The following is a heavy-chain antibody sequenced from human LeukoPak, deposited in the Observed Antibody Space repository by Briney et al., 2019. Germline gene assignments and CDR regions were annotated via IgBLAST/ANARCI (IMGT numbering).Heavy chain of an antibody. D-gene: IGHD3-9*01. CDR2: INPNSGGT. CDR1: GYTFTGYY. CDR3: ARDIAGTYLHTLRYFDWLSPTREPNFDY. V-gene: IGHV1-2*02. J-gene: IGHJ4*02. Sequence: ASVKVSCKASGYTFTGYYMHWVRQAPGQGLEWMGWINPNSGGTNYAQKFQGRVTMTRDTSISTAYMELSRLRSDDTAVYYCARDIAGTYLHTLRYFDWLSPTREPNFDYWGQETLVTVSS.